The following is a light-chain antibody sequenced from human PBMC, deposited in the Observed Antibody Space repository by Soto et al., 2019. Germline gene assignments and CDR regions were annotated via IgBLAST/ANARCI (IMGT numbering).Light chain of an antibody. Sequence: EIVMTQSPATLSVSPGERATLSCRASQSVRTNLAWYQQKPGQTPRLLMYGASTRATGIPARFSGSGSGTEFTLTISSLQSEDVAVYYCQQYNNWPPMYTFGQGTKLEIK. CDR1: QSVRTN. CDR3: QQYNNWPPMYT. J-gene: IGKJ2*01. CDR2: GAS. V-gene: IGKV3-15*01.